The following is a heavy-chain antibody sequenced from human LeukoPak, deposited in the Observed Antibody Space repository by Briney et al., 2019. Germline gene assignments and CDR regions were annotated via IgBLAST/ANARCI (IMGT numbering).Heavy chain of an antibody. Sequence: GGSLRLSCAASGFTFSDYYMNWIRQAPGKGLEWVSYISSSGSTIYYADSVKGRFTISRDNAKNSLYLQMNSLRAEDTAVYYCARDRGRAAAGPYYYYGMDVWGQGTTITVSS. CDR3: ARDRGRAAAGPYYYYGMDV. CDR1: GFTFSDYY. V-gene: IGHV3-11*01. CDR2: ISSSGSTI. D-gene: IGHD6-13*01. J-gene: IGHJ6*02.